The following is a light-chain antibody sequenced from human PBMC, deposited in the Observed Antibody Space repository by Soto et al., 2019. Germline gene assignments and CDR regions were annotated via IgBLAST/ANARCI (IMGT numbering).Light chain of an antibody. V-gene: IGKV1-39*01. CDR3: QQTLSRPYS. Sequence: DIQMTQSPNSLSASVGDRVTITCRASQNIVTYLKWYQQKPGKDPNLLVYAASSLQSGVPSRFSGSGSGTDFTLTISTLQPEDFATYYCQQTLSRPYSIGQGTKLEI. CDR2: AAS. J-gene: IGKJ2*01. CDR1: QNIVTY.